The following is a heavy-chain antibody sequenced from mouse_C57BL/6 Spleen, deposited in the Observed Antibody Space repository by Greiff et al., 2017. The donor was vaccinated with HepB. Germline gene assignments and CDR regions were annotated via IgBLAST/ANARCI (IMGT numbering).Heavy chain of an antibody. J-gene: IGHJ2*01. CDR3: ARTRYGSSYYFDY. CDR1: GFSLTSYA. CDR2: IWTGGGT. D-gene: IGHD1-1*01. V-gene: IGHV2-9-1*01. Sequence: VQLQQSGPGLVAPSQRLSITCTVSGFSLTSYAISWVRLPPGKGLEWLGVIWTGGGTNYNSALKSRLSISKDNSKRQVYLKMNTLQTDDTARYYCARTRYGSSYYFDYWGQGTTLTVSS.